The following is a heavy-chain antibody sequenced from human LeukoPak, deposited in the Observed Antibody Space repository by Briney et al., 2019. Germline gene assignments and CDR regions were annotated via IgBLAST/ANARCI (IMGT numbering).Heavy chain of an antibody. CDR3: ARDDNYGIFVNVDY. J-gene: IGHJ4*02. CDR1: GFTFTGYY. V-gene: IGHV1-46*01. CDR2: INPSGGST. D-gene: IGHD4-11*01. Sequence: ASVKVSCKASGFTFTGYYMHWVRQAPGQGLEWMGWINPSGGSTSYAQKFQGRVAMTRDMSTSTAYMELSSLSSDDTAVYYCARDDNYGIFVNVDYWGQGTLVTVSS.